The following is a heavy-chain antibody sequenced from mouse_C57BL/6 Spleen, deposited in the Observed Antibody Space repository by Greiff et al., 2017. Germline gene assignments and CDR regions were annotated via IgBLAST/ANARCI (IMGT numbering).Heavy chain of an antibody. CDR3: ARRYGSPYYFDY. CDR2: IHPNSGST. Sequence: QVQLQQPGAELVKPGASVKLSCKASGYTFTGYWMHWVKQSPGQGLEWIGMIHPNSGSTNYNEKFKSKATLTVDKSSSTAYMQLSSLTSEDSAVYYCARRYGSPYYFDYWGQGTTLTVSS. D-gene: IGHD1-1*01. J-gene: IGHJ2*01. V-gene: IGHV1-64*01. CDR1: GYTFTGYW.